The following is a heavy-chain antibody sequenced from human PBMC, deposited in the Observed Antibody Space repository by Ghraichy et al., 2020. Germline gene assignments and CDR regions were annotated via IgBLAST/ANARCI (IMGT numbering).Heavy chain of an antibody. Sequence: GGSLRLSCAASGFTFSSYAMHWVRQAPGKGLEWVAVISYDGSNKYYADSVKGRFTISRDNSKNTLYLQMNSLRAEDTAVYYCARAILWFGELFHYYYGMDVWGQGTTVTVSS. CDR2: ISYDGSNK. CDR1: GFTFSSYA. CDR3: ARAILWFGELFHYYYGMDV. V-gene: IGHV3-30*04. J-gene: IGHJ6*02. D-gene: IGHD3-10*01.